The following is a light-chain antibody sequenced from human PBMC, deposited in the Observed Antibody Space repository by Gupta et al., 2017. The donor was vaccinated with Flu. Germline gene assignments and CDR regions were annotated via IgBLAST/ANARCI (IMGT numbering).Light chain of an antibody. J-gene: IGKJ4*01. Sequence: PHSLSASVGDRVTITCRASQGISNYVAWYQQKPGKVPKLLIYAASTLQSGVPARFSGSGSGTEFTLTISSLQPEDVATDYCQKYNSAPLTFGGGTKVEIK. CDR1: QGISNY. CDR3: QKYNSAPLT. V-gene: IGKV1-27*01. CDR2: AAS.